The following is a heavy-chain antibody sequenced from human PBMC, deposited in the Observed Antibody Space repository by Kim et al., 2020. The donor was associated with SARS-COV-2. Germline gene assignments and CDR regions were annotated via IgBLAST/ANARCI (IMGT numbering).Heavy chain of an antibody. D-gene: IGHD3-10*01. CDR3: ARSDNYYGTGTYYFDY. Sequence: PSFKGRPTISLDTSKSHFSLKLSSVTAADTAVYYCARSDNYYGTGTYYFDYWGQGTLVTVSS. J-gene: IGHJ4*02. V-gene: IGHV4-31*02.